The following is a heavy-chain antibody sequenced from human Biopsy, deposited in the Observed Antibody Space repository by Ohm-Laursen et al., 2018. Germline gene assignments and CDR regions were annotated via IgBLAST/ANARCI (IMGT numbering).Heavy chain of an antibody. CDR3: ALQSVAQMKNFDY. CDR2: ISPKSGDT. Sequence: GASVKVSCKASGFSFTGYYIHWVRQAPGQGLEWMGWISPKSGDTNYAHKFQGNITMTRDTSMSTAYMEMSRLRCDDTAVYYCALQSVAQMKNFDYWGQGTLVTVS. CDR1: GFSFTGYY. J-gene: IGHJ4*02. D-gene: IGHD6-19*01. V-gene: IGHV1-2*02.